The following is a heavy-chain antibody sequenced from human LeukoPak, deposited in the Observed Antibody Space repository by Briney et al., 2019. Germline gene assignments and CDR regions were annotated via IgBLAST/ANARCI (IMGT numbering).Heavy chain of an antibody. D-gene: IGHD3-10*01. CDR3: AISYGSGSSSENYFDY. CDR1: GYSFTSYW. J-gene: IGHJ4*02. CDR2: IDPSDSYT. V-gene: IGHV5-10-1*01. Sequence: GESLKISCKGSGYSFTSYWISLVRQMPGKGLEWMGRIDPSDSYTNYSPSFQGHVTISADKSISTAYLQWSSLKASDTAMYYCAISYGSGSSSENYFDYWGQGTLVTVSS.